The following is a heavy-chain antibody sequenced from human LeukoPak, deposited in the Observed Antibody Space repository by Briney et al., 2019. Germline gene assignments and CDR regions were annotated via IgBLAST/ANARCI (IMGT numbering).Heavy chain of an antibody. CDR3: GTVWFGDYYYYGMDV. CDR2: IIPIFGTA. Sequence: SVKVSCKASGYTFTSYGISWVRQAPGQGLEWMGGIIPIFGTANYAPKFQGRVTITADESTSTAYMELSSLRSEDTAVYYCGTVWFGDYYYYGMDVWGQGTTVTVSS. V-gene: IGHV1-69*13. CDR1: GYTFTSYG. D-gene: IGHD3-10*01. J-gene: IGHJ6*02.